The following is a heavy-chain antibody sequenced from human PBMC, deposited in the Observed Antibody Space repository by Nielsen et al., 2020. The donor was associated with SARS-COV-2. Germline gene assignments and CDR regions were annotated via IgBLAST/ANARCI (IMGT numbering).Heavy chain of an antibody. CDR3: ARAGGAYGDYYYYYYTDV. D-gene: IGHD4-17*01. CDR1: GDSVSSNSAA. J-gene: IGHJ6*03. Sequence: SQTLSLTCAISGDSVSSNSAAWNWIRQSPSRGLEWLGRTYYRSKWYNDYAVSVKSRITINPDTSKNQFSLHLNSVTPEDTAVYYCARAGGAYGDYYYYYYTDVWGKGTTVTVSS. V-gene: IGHV6-1*01. CDR2: TYYRSKWYN.